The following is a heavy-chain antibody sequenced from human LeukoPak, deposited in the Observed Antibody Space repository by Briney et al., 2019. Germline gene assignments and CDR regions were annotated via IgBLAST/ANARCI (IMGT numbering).Heavy chain of an antibody. V-gene: IGHV3-53*01. CDR3: ASIIVGALGY. CDR2: IYSGGST. D-gene: IGHD1-26*01. J-gene: IGHJ4*02. CDR1: GFTFSSYA. Sequence: GGSLRLSCAASGFTFSSYAMSWVRQAPGKGLEWVSVIYSGGSTYYADSVKGRFTISRDNSKNTLYLQMNSLRAEDTAVYYCASIIVGALGYWGQGTLVTVSS.